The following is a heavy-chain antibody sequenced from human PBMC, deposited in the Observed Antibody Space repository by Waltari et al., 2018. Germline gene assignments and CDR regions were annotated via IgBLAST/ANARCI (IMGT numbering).Heavy chain of an antibody. Sequence: EVQLEEYGGGLVQNGGALGPACAACGTTLRSYWMTWVHQAPGKGLEWVAIIKQDGSEKHYVDSVKCRFTISRDNAKNSLYLQMNSLRVEDTAIYYCARGNWAPFDYWGQGTLVTVSS. V-gene: IGHV3-7*01. CDR3: ARGNWAPFDY. CDR1: GTTLRSYW. CDR2: IKQDGSEK. J-gene: IGHJ4*02. D-gene: IGHD7-27*01.